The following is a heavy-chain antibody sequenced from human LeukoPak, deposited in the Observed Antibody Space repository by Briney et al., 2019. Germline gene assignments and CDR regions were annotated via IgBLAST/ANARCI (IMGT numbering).Heavy chain of an antibody. CDR2: IDSSGTT. CDR3: ATGGYSAWCDY. V-gene: IGHV4-4*07. J-gene: IGHJ4*01. CDR1: DGSINTYF. Sequence: SSETLSLTCSASDGSINTYFWSWIRQPAGKGLEWIGRIDSSGTTSLNPSLKSRVTISQDKSKKQFSLKLSSVTAADTAVYYCATGGYSAWCDYWGHGTQVIVSS. D-gene: IGHD6-19*01.